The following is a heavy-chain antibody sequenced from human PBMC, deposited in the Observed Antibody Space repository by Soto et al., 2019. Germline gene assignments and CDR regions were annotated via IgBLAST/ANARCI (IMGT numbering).Heavy chain of an antibody. CDR1: GFTFSSYA. CDR2: ISGSGGST. D-gene: IGHD5-18*01. J-gene: IGHJ4*02. V-gene: IGHV3-23*01. CDR3: AKDGGYSYEYYFDY. Sequence: GSLRLSCAASGFTFSSYAMSWVRQAPGKGLEWVSAISGSGGSTYYADSVKGRFTISGDNSKNTLYLQMNSLRAEDTAVYYCAKDGGYSYEYYFDYWGQGTLVTSPQ.